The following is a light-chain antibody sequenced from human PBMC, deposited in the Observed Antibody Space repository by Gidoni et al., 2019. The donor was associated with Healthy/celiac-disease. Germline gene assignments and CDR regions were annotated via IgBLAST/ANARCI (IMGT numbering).Light chain of an antibody. CDR2: AAS. CDR1: QGISSY. CDR3: QQLSSSPLT. V-gene: IGKV1-9*01. Sequence: DIQLTQSPSFLSASVGDRVTITCRASQGISSYLAWYQQKPGKAPKLLIYAASPLQGGVPSRFSGSGSGTEFTLTISSLQPEDFATCSCQQLSSSPLTFGPGTKVDIK. J-gene: IGKJ3*01.